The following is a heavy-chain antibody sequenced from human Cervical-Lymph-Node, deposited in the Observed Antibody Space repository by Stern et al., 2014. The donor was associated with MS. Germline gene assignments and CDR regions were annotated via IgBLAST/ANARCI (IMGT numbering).Heavy chain of an antibody. V-gene: IGHV3-53*01. CDR1: GFTVRRDY. D-gene: IGHD1-1*01. Sequence: ELQLVESGGGVIQPGGSLRLSCTASGFTVRRDYMTWVRQAPGQGLEWVSLITNVGSTFYTDSVKGRFTISRDDSKNTVYLHMTSLRAEDTAMYYCARDTSSPERSDWWGQGTLVTVSS. J-gene: IGHJ4*02. CDR2: ITNVGST. CDR3: ARDTSSPERSDW.